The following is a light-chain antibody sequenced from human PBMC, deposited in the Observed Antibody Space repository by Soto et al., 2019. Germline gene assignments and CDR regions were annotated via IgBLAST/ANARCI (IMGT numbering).Light chain of an antibody. CDR1: SSDVGRYIY. Sequence: QSVLTQPASVSGSPGQSITISCTGTSSDVGRYIYVAWYQHHPGKAPKLMIHEVSNRPSGVSNRFSGSKSGNTASLTISGLQAEDEADYYCSSYSSRSTRYVFGKGTKVTV. CDR3: SSYSSRSTRYV. CDR2: EVS. J-gene: IGLJ1*01. V-gene: IGLV2-14*01.